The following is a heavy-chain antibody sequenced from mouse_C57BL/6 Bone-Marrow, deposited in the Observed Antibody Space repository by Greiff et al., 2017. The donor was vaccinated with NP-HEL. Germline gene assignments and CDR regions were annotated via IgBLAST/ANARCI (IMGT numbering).Heavy chain of an antibody. J-gene: IGHJ1*03. CDR3: ARGRDYYGSSFLWYFDV. CDR2: IYPSDSET. V-gene: IGHV1-61*01. D-gene: IGHD1-1*01. Sequence: QVQLQQPGAELVRPGSSVKLSCKASGYTFTSYWMDWVKQRPGQGLEWIGNIYPSDSETHYNQKFKDKATLTVDKSSSTAYMQLSSLTSEDSAVYYCARGRDYYGSSFLWYFDVWGTGTTVTVSS. CDR1: GYTFTSYW.